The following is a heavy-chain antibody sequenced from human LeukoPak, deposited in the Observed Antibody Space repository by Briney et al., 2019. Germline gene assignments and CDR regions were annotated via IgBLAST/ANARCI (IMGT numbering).Heavy chain of an antibody. CDR1: GFTFSNYA. Sequence: GGSLRLSCAASGFTFSNYAMHWVRQAPGKGLEWVSTISGSGGRSYSEDPVKGRFTISRDNSRNTLYLQMNSLRVEDTAIYYCAKGGPQFFDYWGRGTLVTVSS. V-gene: IGHV3-23*01. J-gene: IGHJ4*02. D-gene: IGHD5-24*01. CDR3: AKGGPQFFDY. CDR2: ISGSGGRS.